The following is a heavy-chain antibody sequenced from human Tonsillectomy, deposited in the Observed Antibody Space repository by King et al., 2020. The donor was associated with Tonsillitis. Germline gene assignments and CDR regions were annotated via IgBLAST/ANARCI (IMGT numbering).Heavy chain of an antibody. CDR3: AHSITGYFDY. CDR1: GFSRSPSRVG. J-gene: IGHJ4*02. CDR2: IYLDDDK. D-gene: IGHD1-14*01. Sequence: TLKESGPTLVKPTQTLTLTCTFSGFSRSPSRVGVGCVLQPPGKALSWLAPIYLDDDKRHSPSLWSRLTITKDTSKNQVVLTMTDMDPVDTATYYCAHSITGYFDYWGQGTLVTVSS. V-gene: IGHV2-5*02.